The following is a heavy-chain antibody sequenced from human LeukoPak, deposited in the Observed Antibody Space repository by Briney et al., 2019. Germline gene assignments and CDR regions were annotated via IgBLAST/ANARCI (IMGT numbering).Heavy chain of an antibody. CDR3: ATGVPAASDYFDY. D-gene: IGHD2-2*01. Sequence: GASVSVPCKVSGYTLTELSMHWVRQAPGKGLGWMGGFDPEDGETIYAQKFHGRVTMTEDTSTDTAYMELSSLRSEDTAVYYCATGVPAASDYFDYWGQGTMVTVSS. V-gene: IGHV1-24*01. CDR1: GYTLTELS. CDR2: FDPEDGET. J-gene: IGHJ4*02.